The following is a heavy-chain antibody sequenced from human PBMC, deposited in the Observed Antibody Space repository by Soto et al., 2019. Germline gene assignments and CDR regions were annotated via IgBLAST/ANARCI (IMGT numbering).Heavy chain of an antibody. CDR2: ISAYNGNT. CDR1: GYTFTSYA. D-gene: IGHD3-9*01. V-gene: IGHV1-18*01. J-gene: IGHJ6*02. CDR3: ARDRHYDILTGYESDYYYYYGMDV. Sequence: VKVSCKASGYTFTSYAMHWVRQAPGQRLEWMGWISAYNGNTNYAQKLQGRVTMTTDTSTSTAYMELRSLRSDDTAVYYCARDRHYDILTGYESDYYYYYGMDVWGQGTTVTVSS.